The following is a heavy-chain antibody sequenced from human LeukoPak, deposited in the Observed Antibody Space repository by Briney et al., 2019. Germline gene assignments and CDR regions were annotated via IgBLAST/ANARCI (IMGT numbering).Heavy chain of an antibody. J-gene: IGHJ4*02. Sequence: SEALSLTCAVYGGSFSGYYWSWIRQPPGKGLEWIGEINHSGSTNYNPSLKSRVTISVDTSKNQFSLKLSSVTAADTAVYYCAAYSYGYLYYFDYWGQGALVTVSS. CDR2: INHSGST. CDR3: AAYSYGYLYYFDY. CDR1: GGSFSGYY. V-gene: IGHV4-34*01. D-gene: IGHD5-18*01.